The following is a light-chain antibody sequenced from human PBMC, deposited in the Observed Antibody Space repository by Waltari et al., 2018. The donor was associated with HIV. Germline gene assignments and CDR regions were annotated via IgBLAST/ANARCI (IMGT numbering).Light chain of an antibody. CDR2: KAS. CDR3: QQYKSYST. CDR1: QSISNW. V-gene: IGKV1-5*03. J-gene: IGKJ1*01. Sequence: DIQMTQSPSTLSASVGDRVTITCLASQSISNWLAWYQQKPGKAPKLLIYKASSLESGVPSRFSGSGSGTEFTLTISSLQADDFTTYYCQQYKSYSTFGQGTKVEIK.